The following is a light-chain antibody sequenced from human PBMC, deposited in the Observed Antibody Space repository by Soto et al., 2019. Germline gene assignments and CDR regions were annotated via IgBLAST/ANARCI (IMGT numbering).Light chain of an antibody. V-gene: IGKV1-8*01. J-gene: IGKJ4*01. CDR3: QQYYSYPLT. CDR2: AAS. CDR1: QGISSY. Sequence: AIRMTQSPSSFSASTGDRVTITCRASQGISSYLAWYQQKPGKAPKLLIYAASTLQSGVPSRFSGSGSGTDFTLTISCLQSEDFATYYCQQYYSYPLTFGGETKVDIK.